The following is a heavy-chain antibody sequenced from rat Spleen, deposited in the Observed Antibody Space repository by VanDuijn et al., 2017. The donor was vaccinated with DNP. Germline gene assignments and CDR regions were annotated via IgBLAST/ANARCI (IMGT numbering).Heavy chain of an antibody. J-gene: IGHJ4*01. CDR1: GFTFSNCD. CDR2: ISTSGTNT. Sequence: EVQLVESGGGLVQPGRSMKLSCAASGFTFSNCDMAWVRQAPTKGLEWVASISTSGTNTYYRDSVKGRFTISRDNAKNTLYLQMDSLRSEDSATYYCARVNNNLYYGMDAWGQGTSVTVSS. CDR3: ARVNNNLYYGMDA. D-gene: IGHD1-10*01. V-gene: IGHV5-25*01.